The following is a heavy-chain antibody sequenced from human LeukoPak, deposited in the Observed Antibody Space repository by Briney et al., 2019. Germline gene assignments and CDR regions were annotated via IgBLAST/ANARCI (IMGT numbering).Heavy chain of an antibody. D-gene: IGHD3-16*01. CDR1: GYTLTELS. V-gene: IGHV1-24*01. J-gene: IGHJ4*02. Sequence: ASVKVSCKVSGYTLTELSMHWVRQAPGKGLEWMGGFDPEDGETIYAQKFQGRVTITADKSTSTAYMELGSLRSEDTAVYYCARVRGYWGQGTLVTVSS. CDR3: ARVRGY. CDR2: FDPEDGET.